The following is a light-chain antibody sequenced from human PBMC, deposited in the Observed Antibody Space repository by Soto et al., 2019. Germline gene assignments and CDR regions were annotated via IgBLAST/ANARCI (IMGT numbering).Light chain of an antibody. J-gene: IGLJ3*02. CDR1: NIGSKS. CDR2: DDT. V-gene: IGLV3-21*02. Sequence: SSELTQPSSGSVAPGQTARITCGGDNIGSKSVHWYQQKPGQAPVLVVYDDTDRPSGIPERFSGSNSGNTASLTISRVEAGDEADYYCQVWDSSSDSWVFGGGTKLTVL. CDR3: QVWDSSSDSWV.